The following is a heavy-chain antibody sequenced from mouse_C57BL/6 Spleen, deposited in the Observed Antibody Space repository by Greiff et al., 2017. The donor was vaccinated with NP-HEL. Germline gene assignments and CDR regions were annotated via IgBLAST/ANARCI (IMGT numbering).Heavy chain of an antibody. Sequence: EVQGVESGEGLVKPGGSLKLSCAASGFTFSSYAMSWVRQTPEKRLEWVAYISSGGDYIYYADTVKGRFTISRDNARNTLYLQMSSLKSEDTAMYYCTRDYYYGSSYSFAYWGQGTLVTVSA. V-gene: IGHV5-9-1*02. D-gene: IGHD1-1*01. J-gene: IGHJ3*01. CDR3: TRDYYYGSSYSFAY. CDR1: GFTFSSYA. CDR2: ISSGGDYI.